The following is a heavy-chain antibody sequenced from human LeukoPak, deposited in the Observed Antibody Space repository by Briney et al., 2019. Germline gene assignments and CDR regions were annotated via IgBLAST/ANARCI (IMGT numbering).Heavy chain of an antibody. CDR3: AKDEFEDTSLVFDN. J-gene: IGHJ4*02. CDR2: IRYDGTSQ. V-gene: IGHV3-30*02. CDR1: GFIFSKYG. D-gene: IGHD3-10*01. Sequence: GGSLRLSCAVSGFIFSKYGMHWVRQAPGKGLEWVTFIRYDGTSQFYADSVKGRFTISRDNSKNTLYLQMNSLRPEDTAVYFCAKDEFEDTSLVFDNRGQGTLVTVSS.